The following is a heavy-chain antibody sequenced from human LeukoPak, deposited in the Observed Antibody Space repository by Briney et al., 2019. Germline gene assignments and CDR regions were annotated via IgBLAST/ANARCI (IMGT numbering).Heavy chain of an antibody. V-gene: IGHV3-7*01. J-gene: IGHJ4*02. Sequence: GGSLRLSCAVSGFTFSSHWMSWVRQAPGKGLEWVANIKQDGSETYYVDSVKGRFTISRDNAKNSLFLQMNNLRADDTAVYYCARDGEMPTIYFDYWGQGTLVTVSS. CDR2: IKQDGSET. CDR1: GFTFSSHW. D-gene: IGHD5-24*01. CDR3: ARDGEMPTIYFDY.